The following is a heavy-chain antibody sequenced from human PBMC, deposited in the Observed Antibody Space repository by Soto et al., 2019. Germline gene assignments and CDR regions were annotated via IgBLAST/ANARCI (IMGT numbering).Heavy chain of an antibody. CDR3: ARSPRSSPYFDF. D-gene: IGHD6-13*01. J-gene: IGHJ4*02. CDR2: IYPGDHET. Sequence: PGESLKISCQCSGYTFSNFWIGWVRQLPGQGLEWMGIIYPGDHETRYSPSFLGKVTISAEKSINTAYPQWSSLEASDSAFYFCARSPRSSPYFDFWGQGALVTVSS. V-gene: IGHV5-51*01. CDR1: GYTFSNFW.